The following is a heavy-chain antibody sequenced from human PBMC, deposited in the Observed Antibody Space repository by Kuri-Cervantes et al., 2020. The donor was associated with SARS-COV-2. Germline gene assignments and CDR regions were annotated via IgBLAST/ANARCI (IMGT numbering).Heavy chain of an antibody. CDR1: GFTFTTYS. V-gene: IGHV3-48*01. CDR3: ARPSWRAAPSHFQH. Sequence: GESLKISCAASGFTFTTYSMTWVRQTPGKGLEWVSYISSSSSTIYYADSVKGRFTISRDNAKNSLYLQMNSLRAEDTAVYYCARPSWRAAPSHFQHWGQGTLVTVSS. J-gene: IGHJ1*01. CDR2: ISSSSSTI. D-gene: IGHD6-6*01.